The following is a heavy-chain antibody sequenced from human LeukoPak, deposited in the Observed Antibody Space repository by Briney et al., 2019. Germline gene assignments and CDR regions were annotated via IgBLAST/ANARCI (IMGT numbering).Heavy chain of an antibody. J-gene: IGHJ4*02. V-gene: IGHV1-2*02. CDR2: ITPHGGGT. Sequence: ASVKVSCKASGYTFSGYYMHWVRQAPGQGLEWMGWITPHGGGTKFAQEFQGRVTMTRDTSINTAYMELSGLRSDGTAVYYCARTTMTFLYFDYWGQGTLVTVSS. D-gene: IGHD4-17*01. CDR3: ARTTMTFLYFDY. CDR1: GYTFSGYY.